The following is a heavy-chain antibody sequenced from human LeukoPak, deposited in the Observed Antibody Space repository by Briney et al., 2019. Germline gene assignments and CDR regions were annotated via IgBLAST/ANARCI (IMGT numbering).Heavy chain of an antibody. V-gene: IGHV3-43*02. CDR3: ARAWYYGSGSYYQRWFDP. CDR1: GFTFYEYA. Sequence: PGGSLRLSCAASGFTFYEYAMHWVRQAPGKGREGVSLLSWDGGSTSYADPVKGRFTISRDNSKNSLYLQMNSLRAEDTAVYYCARAWYYGSGSYYQRWFDPWGQGTLVTVSS. J-gene: IGHJ5*02. D-gene: IGHD3-10*01. CDR2: LSWDGGST.